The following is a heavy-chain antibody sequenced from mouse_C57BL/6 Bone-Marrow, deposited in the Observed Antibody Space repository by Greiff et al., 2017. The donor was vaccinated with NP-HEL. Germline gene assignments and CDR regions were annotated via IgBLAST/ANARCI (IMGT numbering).Heavy chain of an antibody. CDR3: ARYGNRTWFAY. CDR1: GYTFTSYG. CDR2: IYHRSGNT. D-gene: IGHD2-1*01. J-gene: IGHJ3*01. V-gene: IGHV1-81*01. Sequence: QVQLQQSGAELARPGASVKLSCKASGYTFTSYGISWVKQRTGQGLEWIGEIYHRSGNTYYNEKFKGKATLTADKSSSTAYMELRSLTSEDSAVYFCARYGNRTWFAYWGQGTLVTVSA.